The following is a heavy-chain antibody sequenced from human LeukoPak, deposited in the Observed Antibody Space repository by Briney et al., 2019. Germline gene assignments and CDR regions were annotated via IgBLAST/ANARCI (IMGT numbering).Heavy chain of an antibody. J-gene: IGHJ3*02. CDR1: GGSFSGYY. CDR2: INHSGST. D-gene: IGHD6-19*01. V-gene: IGHV4-34*01. CDR3: ASTYSSGWYGNAFHI. Sequence: SETLSLTCAVYGGSFSGYYWSWIRQPPGKGLEWIGEINHSGSTNYNPSLKSRVTISVDTSKNQFSLKLSSVTAADTAVYYCASTYSSGWYGNAFHIWGQGTMVTVSS.